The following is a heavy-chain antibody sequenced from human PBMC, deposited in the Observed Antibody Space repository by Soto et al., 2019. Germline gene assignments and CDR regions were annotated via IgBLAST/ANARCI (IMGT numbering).Heavy chain of an antibody. CDR3: AHRRPTHLAFDS. Sequence: QITLKESGPTLVKPTQTLTLTCTFSGFPLSTSGVAVGWVRQPPGKALEWLALIDWGDNKRNRSSLQGRLTITKDTSKNQVVLTMTNMDPVDTGTYYCAHRRPTHLAFDSWGQGTLVSVSS. J-gene: IGHJ4*02. CDR2: IDWGDNK. V-gene: IGHV2-5*02. CDR1: GFPLSTSGVA.